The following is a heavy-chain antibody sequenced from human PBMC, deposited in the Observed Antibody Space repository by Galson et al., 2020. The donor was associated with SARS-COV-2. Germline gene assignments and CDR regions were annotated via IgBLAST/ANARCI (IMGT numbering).Heavy chain of an antibody. J-gene: IGHJ4*02. D-gene: IGHD5-12*01. CDR3: ASEKEGRATI. CDR1: GYSISSGYY. CDR2: IYHSGRT. Sequence: SETLSLTCTVSGYSISSGYYWGWIRQPPGKGLEWIGGIYHSGRTYYNPSLNSRVSISLDTSKNHFSLRLTSVTDADTAVYYCASEKEGRATIGGQETLVTVSS. V-gene: IGHV4-38-2*02.